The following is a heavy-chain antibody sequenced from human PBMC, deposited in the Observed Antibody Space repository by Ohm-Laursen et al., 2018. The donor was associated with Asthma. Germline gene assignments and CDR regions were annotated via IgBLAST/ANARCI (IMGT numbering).Heavy chain of an antibody. D-gene: IGHD3-3*01. J-gene: IGHJ4*02. V-gene: IGHV3-33*08. CDR1: GFSFSSYG. Sequence: SLRLSCAASGFSFSSYGMHWVRQAPGKGLEWVAVIWYDGSNKYYADSVKGRFTISRDDSKNTLYLQMNSLRPDDTAVYYCARDVMEWYLPAFDFWGQGTLVTVSS. CDR2: IWYDGSNK. CDR3: ARDVMEWYLPAFDF.